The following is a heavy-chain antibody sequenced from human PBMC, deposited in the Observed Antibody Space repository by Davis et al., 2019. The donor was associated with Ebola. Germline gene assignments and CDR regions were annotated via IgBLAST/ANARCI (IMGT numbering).Heavy chain of an antibody. CDR2: ISSDSDYI. V-gene: IGHV3-21*01. Sequence: GRSLKISCAASGFTFSTYSMSWVRQAPGKGLEWVSSISSDSDYIYYADSAKGRFTISRDNAKNSLYLQMNSLHQGPIGLPPGTLLQEHLWG. J-gene: IGHJ6*01. CDR1: GFTFSTYS. CDR3: TLLQEHL.